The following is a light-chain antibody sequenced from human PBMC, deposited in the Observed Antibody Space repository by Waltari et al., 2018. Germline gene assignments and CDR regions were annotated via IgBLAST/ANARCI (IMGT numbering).Light chain of an antibody. Sequence: QSALAQPASVSGSPGQSITISCTGTSSDVGGHDYVSWYQQYPGKVPKRMIYEVNNRASGVSDRFSASKSGNTASLTISGLQAEDEADYYCSSFTSSITIVFGGGTKLTVL. CDR3: SSFTSSITIV. V-gene: IGLV2-14*01. CDR1: SSDVGGHDY. CDR2: EVN. J-gene: IGLJ2*01.